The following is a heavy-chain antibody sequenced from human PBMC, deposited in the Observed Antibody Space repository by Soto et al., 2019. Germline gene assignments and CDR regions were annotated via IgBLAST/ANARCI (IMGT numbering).Heavy chain of an antibody. CDR3: STRAYDTNGYYRFDP. J-gene: IGHJ5*01. Sequence: QVQLPQWGAGLLKPSATLSLTCAVSGGSFSGHSWTWLRQSPGKGLEWIGDINHSGRVNYSPSLKSRVTISLDTSQNQCSLTPSAVTAADTAMYYCSTRAYDTNGYYRFDPWGQGTLVTVSS. D-gene: IGHD3-22*01. CDR2: INHSGRV. V-gene: IGHV4-34*01. CDR1: GGSFSGHS.